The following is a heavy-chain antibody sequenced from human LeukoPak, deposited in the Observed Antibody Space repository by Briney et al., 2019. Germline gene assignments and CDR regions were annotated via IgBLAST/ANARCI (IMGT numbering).Heavy chain of an antibody. CDR2: IYPGDSDT. J-gene: IGHJ6*02. D-gene: IGHD1-7*01. CDR1: GYRFTDYW. V-gene: IGHV5-51*01. CDR3: ARGAAGTTPDYYYFGLDV. Sequence: GESLKISCMGSGYRFTDYWIGWVRQMPGKGLEWMGIIYPGDSDTRYSPSFQGQVTISADKSINTAHLQWSSLNASDTAMYYCARGAAGTTPDYYYFGLDVWGQGTTVKVSS.